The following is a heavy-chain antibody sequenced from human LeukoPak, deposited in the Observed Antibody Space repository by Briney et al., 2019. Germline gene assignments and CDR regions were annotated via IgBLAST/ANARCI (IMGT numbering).Heavy chain of an antibody. D-gene: IGHD6-13*01. CDR3: ARGPRGGSSWYLRVFDY. CDR2: IGRDGRVT. J-gene: IGHJ4*02. CDR1: GFNFYRFT. V-gene: IGHV3-43*01. Sequence: PGGSLRLSCTASGFNFYRFTMHWVRQSPGKGLEWVSFIGRDGRVTSYADSVKGRFTISRDNAKNSLYLQMNSLRAEDTAAYYCARGPRGGSSWYLRVFDYWGQGTLVTVSS.